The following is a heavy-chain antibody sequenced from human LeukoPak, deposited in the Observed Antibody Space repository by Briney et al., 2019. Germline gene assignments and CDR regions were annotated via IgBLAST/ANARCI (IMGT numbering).Heavy chain of an antibody. V-gene: IGHV1-18*01. Sequence: EASVKVSCKASGYTFTSYDINWVRQAPGQGLEWMGWISAYNGNTNYAQRLQGRVTMTTDTSTSTAYMELRSLRSDDTAVYYCARDRGYYYDSSGYYDYWGQGTLVTVSS. CDR1: GYTFTSYD. CDR3: ARDRGYYYDSSGYYDY. J-gene: IGHJ4*02. D-gene: IGHD3-22*01. CDR2: ISAYNGNT.